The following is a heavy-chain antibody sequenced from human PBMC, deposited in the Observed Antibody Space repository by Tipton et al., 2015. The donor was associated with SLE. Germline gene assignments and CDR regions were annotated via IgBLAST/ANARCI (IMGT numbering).Heavy chain of an antibody. CDR3: ARGGVGAKSIDY. Sequence: SLRLSCTASGFSFDESGMSWVRQVPGKGLEWVSGISGNGGRTGNGDSVKGRFIISRDNAKNSLYLQMNRLRVEDTALYYCARGGVGAKSIDYWGQGTLVPVSS. J-gene: IGHJ4*02. D-gene: IGHD1-26*01. CDR2: ISGNGGRT. CDR1: GFSFDESG. V-gene: IGHV3-20*04.